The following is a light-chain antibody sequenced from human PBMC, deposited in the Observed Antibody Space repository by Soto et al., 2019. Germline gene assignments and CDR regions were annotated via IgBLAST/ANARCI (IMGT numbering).Light chain of an antibody. CDR2: LNSDGSH. CDR1: SGHSNYA. V-gene: IGLV4-69*01. J-gene: IGLJ3*02. Sequence: QLVLTQSPSASASLGASVKLTCTLSSGHSNYAIAWHQQQPEKGPRYLMNLNSDGSHTKGDGIPDRFSGSSSGAERYLTISSLQYEDEADYYCQTGAIGSRVFGGGTQLTVL. CDR3: QTGAIGSRV.